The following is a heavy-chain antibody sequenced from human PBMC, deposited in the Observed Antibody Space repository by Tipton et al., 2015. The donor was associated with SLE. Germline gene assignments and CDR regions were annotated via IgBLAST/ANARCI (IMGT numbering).Heavy chain of an antibody. CDR3: AGMPGAYHYYYMDV. J-gene: IGHJ6*03. Sequence: RSLRLSCAASGFTFSTYGMHWVRQAPGKGLEWVAVIWYDGNNKYYADSVKGRFTISRDNSKNTLYLQMNSLRADDTAVYYCAGMPGAYHYYYMDVWGKGTTVTVSS. V-gene: IGHV3-33*01. D-gene: IGHD2-2*01. CDR2: IWYDGNNK. CDR1: GFTFSTYG.